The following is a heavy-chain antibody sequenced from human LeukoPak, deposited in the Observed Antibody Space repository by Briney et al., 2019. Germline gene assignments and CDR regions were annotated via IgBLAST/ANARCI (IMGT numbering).Heavy chain of an antibody. D-gene: IGHD2-2*02. CDR3: ARGGLGYCSSTSCYIIDY. J-gene: IGHJ4*02. CDR1: GYTFTSYD. CDR2: MNPNSGNT. V-gene: IGHV1-8*03. Sequence: ASVKVSCKASGYTFTSYDINWVRQATGQGLEWMGWMNPNSGNTGYAQKFQGRVTITRNTSMSTAYMELSSLRSEDTAVYYCARGGLGYCSSTSCYIIDYWGQGTLATVSS.